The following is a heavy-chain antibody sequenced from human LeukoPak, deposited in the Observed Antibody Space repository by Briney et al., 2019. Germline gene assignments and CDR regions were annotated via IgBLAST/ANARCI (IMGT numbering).Heavy chain of an antibody. D-gene: IGHD6-13*01. J-gene: IGHJ6*03. Sequence: SETLSLTCNVSGGSINGYYWSWIRQPAGKGLEWIGRIYSSGSTDHNPSLKSRATMSVDTSKNQFSLNLSSVTAADTAVYYCARESWSTYYYYMDVWGKGTTVTVSS. CDR3: ARESWSTYYYYMDV. CDR2: IYSSGST. V-gene: IGHV4-4*07. CDR1: GGSINGYY.